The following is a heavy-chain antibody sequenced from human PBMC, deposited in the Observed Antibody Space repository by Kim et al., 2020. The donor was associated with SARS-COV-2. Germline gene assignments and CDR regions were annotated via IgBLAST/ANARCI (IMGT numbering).Heavy chain of an antibody. CDR2: IYYSGST. CDR1: GGSISSYY. Sequence: SETLSLICTVSGGSISSYYWSWIRQPPGKGLEWIGYIYYSGSTNYNPSLKSRVTISVDTSKNQFSLKLSSVTAADTAVYYCARGIPDIVVVVATTHAWFDPWGQGTLVTVSS. CDR3: ARGIPDIVVVVATTHAWFDP. V-gene: IGHV4-59*13. D-gene: IGHD2-15*01. J-gene: IGHJ5*02.